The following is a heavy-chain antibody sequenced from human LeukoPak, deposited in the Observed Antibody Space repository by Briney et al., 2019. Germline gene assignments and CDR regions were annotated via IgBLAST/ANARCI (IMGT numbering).Heavy chain of an antibody. Sequence: GGSLRLSCAASGFTLSDYSLYSMNWVRQAPGKGLEWLSYISSRSTTTYYADSVKGRFTISRDNAKNLLYLQMNNLSLEDTAVYYCARGGKGNYYYYFGMDVWGQGTTVTVSS. D-gene: IGHD1-1*01. CDR3: ARGGKGNYYYYFGMDV. CDR1: GFTLSDYS. CDR2: ISSRSTTT. V-gene: IGHV3-48*04. J-gene: IGHJ6*02.